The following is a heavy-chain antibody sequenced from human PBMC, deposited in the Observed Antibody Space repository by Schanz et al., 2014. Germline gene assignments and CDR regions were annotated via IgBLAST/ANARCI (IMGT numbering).Heavy chain of an antibody. V-gene: IGHV3-66*01. CDR2: ISWNSGTI. D-gene: IGHD1-1*01. CDR3: ARDRRNADLDY. CDR1: GFSVGNKY. J-gene: IGHJ4*02. Sequence: VQLVESGGGVVQPGRSLRLSCAASGFSVGNKYMNWVRQAPGKGLEWVSVISWNSGTIGYADSVKGRFTISRDNSNKTVDLQMNSLRAEDTALYYCARDRRNADLDYWGQGTLVTVSS.